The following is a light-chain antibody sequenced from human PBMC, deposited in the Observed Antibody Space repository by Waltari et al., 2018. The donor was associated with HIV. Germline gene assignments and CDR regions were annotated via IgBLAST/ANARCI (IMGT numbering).Light chain of an antibody. J-gene: IGKJ2*01. V-gene: IGKV3D-15*01. CDR2: GAS. CDR3: QQDNNWPLGYN. CDR1: QSIASN. Sequence: EILITQSPATLSVSPGERPTLSCRASQSIASNLAWDKKKPGQTPRVLIYGASTRATGIPARFSGSGVGTEFSLTISSLQSEDFAVYYCQQDNNWPLGYNFGQGTKLEIK.